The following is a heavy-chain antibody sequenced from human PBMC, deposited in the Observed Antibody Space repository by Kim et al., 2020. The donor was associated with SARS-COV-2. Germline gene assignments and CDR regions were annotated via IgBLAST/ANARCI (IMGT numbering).Heavy chain of an antibody. Sequence: GGSLRLSCVASGFTLTSYWMHWVRQAPGKGVVWVSRIKYDGSRTSYADSVKGRFTISRDIAKNTLYLQMNNLRVEDTAVYYCTKSDWFDPWGQGTLVTVS. CDR1: GFTLTSYW. J-gene: IGHJ5*02. V-gene: IGHV3-74*01. CDR3: TKSDWFDP. CDR2: IKYDGSRT.